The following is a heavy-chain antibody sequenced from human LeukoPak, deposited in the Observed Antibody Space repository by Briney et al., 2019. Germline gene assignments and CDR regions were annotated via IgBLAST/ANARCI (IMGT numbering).Heavy chain of an antibody. J-gene: IGHJ4*02. CDR3: ARLFRGSFVDY. CDR2: IYYSGST. CDR1: GGSISSYY. D-gene: IGHD1-26*01. V-gene: IGHV4-59*01. Sequence: LETLSLTCTVSGGSISSYYWSWIRQPPGKGLEWIGYIYYSGSTNYNPSLKSRVTISVDTSKNQFSLKLSSVTAADTAVYYCARLFRGSFVDYWGQGTLVTVSS.